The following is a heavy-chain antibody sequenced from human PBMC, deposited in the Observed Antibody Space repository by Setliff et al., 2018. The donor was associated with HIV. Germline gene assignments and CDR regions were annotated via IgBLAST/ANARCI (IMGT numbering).Heavy chain of an antibody. J-gene: IGHJ4*02. CDR3: AKRRVSNIGPGDY. V-gene: IGHV3-23*01. CDR1: GFTFSTYA. CDR2: IGSGGDT. D-gene: IGHD3-16*02. Sequence: GGSLRLSCAASGFTFSTYAMTWVRQAPGRGLQWVSTIGSGGDTHYPDSVKGRFTISRDNSKNMLSLQLNSLRADDTAVYYCAKRRVSNIGPGDYWGQGTLVTVSS.